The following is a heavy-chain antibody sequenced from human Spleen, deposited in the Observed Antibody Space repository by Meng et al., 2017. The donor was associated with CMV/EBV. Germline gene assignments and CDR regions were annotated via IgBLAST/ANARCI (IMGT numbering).Heavy chain of an antibody. J-gene: IGHJ4*02. CDR1: GYSFITYY. D-gene: IGHD7-27*01. CDR2: INPNSGGT. Sequence: ASVKVSCKAFGYSFITYYIHWVRQAPGQGLEWMGWINPNSGGTNYAQQFQGRVTLTRDTSINTGYMELTRLTSDDTAVYYCARDNNWGPDYWGQGTLVTVSS. CDR3: ARDNNWGPDY. V-gene: IGHV1-2*02.